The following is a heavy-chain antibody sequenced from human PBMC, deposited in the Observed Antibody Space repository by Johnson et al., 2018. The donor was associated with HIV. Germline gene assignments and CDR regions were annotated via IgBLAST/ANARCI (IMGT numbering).Heavy chain of an antibody. CDR3: ARASQGAYDM. V-gene: IGHV3-7*01. Sequence: VQLVESGGGLVQPGGSLRLSCAASGFTFNNYYMAWVRQAPGKGLEWVATMNRGGSEIFYVASVKGRFTISGDIAKNSLYLQTNSLRADDTAIYYCARASQGAYDMWGQGTMVIVSS. CDR1: GFTFNNYY. J-gene: IGHJ3*02. CDR2: MNRGGSEI.